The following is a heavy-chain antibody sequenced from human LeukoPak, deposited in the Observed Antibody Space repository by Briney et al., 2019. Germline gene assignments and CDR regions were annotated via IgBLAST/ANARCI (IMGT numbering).Heavy chain of an antibody. J-gene: IGHJ4*02. Sequence: PGGSLRLSXAASGFTFSSYSMNWVRQAPGKGMEWVSSISSSSSYIYYADSVKGRFTISRDNAKNSLYLQMNSLRAEDTAVYYCARVGGDIVVVPAAPDYWGQGTLVTVSS. CDR3: ARVGGDIVVVPAAPDY. D-gene: IGHD2-2*01. V-gene: IGHV3-21*01. CDR1: GFTFSSYS. CDR2: ISSSSSYI.